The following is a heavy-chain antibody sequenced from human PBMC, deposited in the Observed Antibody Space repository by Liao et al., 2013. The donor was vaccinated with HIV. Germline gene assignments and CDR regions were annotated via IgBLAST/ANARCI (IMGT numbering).Heavy chain of an antibody. D-gene: IGHD4-17*01. J-gene: IGHJ5*02. CDR2: IFTSGST. V-gene: IGHV4-61*02. CDR3: VRGARLDYVYWFDP. Sequence: QVHLQESGPGLVTPSQTLSLTCTVSGGSISSGSYYWSWIRQPAGKGLEWVGRIFTSGSTYYNPSLTSRVTISLDTSKNQFSLKLSSVTAADTAVYYCVRGARLDYVYWFDPWG. CDR1: GGSISSGSYY.